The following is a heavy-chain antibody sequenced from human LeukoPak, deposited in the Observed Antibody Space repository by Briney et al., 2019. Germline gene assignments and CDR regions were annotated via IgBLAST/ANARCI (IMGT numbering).Heavy chain of an antibody. V-gene: IGHV4-30-4*01. CDR3: AREDYGDYLPVY. J-gene: IGHJ4*02. Sequence: KPSQTLSHTCTVSGGSISSGDYYWSWIRQPPGKGLEWIGYIYYSGSTHYNPSFKSRVTISVDTSKNQFSLKLSSVTAADTAAYYCAREDYGDYLPVYWGQGTLVTVSS. D-gene: IGHD4-17*01. CDR1: GGSISSGDYY. CDR2: IYYSGST.